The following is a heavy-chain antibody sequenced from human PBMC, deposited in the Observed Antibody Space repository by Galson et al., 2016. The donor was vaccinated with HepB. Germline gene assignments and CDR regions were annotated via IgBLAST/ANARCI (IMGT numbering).Heavy chain of an antibody. D-gene: IGHD4-23*01. CDR1: GGSIITGGYY. J-gene: IGHJ6*02. CDR3: ATTTRGGPRNFGMNV. V-gene: IGHV4-61*03. CDR2: IYYTGST. Sequence: SETLPLTCTVSGGSIITGGYYWSWIRQHPGKGLEWIGYIYYTGSTNYNPSLKSRLTISLDTSKNHCSLELTSVTAADTAIYYCATTTRGGPRNFGMNVWGQGTTVTDSS.